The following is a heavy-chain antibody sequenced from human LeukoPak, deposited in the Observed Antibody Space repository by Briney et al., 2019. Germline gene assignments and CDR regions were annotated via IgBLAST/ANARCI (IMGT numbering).Heavy chain of an antibody. J-gene: IGHJ4*02. CDR2: ISYDGSNK. CDR3: AKRVNNPINTFDY. Sequence: GGSLRLSCAASGFTFSSYGMHWVRQAPGKGLEWVAVISYDGSNKYYADSVKGRFTISRDNSKNTLYLQMNSLRAEDTAVYYCAKRVNNPINTFDYWGQGTLVTVSS. D-gene: IGHD1-20*01. V-gene: IGHV3-30*18. CDR1: GFTFSSYG.